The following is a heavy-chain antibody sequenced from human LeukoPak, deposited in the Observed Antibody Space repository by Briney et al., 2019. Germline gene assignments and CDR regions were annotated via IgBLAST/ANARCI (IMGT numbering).Heavy chain of an antibody. CDR3: ARDNPAYHYDILTGYIWAPFDI. Sequence: PGGSLRLSCAASEFTFSNYWMSWVRQAPEKGLEWVASIKQDGGEKFYVDSVKGRFIISRDNAENSLYLQMDSLRAEDTAVYYCARDNPAYHYDILTGYIWAPFDIWGQGTMVTVSS. CDR1: EFTFSNYW. V-gene: IGHV3-7*01. CDR2: IKQDGGEK. D-gene: IGHD3-9*01. J-gene: IGHJ3*02.